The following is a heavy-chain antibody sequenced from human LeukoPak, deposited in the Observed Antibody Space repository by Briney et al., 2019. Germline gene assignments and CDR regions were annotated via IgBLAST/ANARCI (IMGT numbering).Heavy chain of an antibody. CDR3: ARSKVKTYYYDSSGYDMDV. Sequence: ASVKVSCKASGYTFTGYYMHWVRQAPGQGLEWMGWINPNSGGTNYAQKFQGRVTMTRDTSISTAYMGLSRLRSDDTAVYYCARSKVKTYYYDSSGYDMDVWGKGTTVTVSS. V-gene: IGHV1-2*02. J-gene: IGHJ6*03. D-gene: IGHD3-22*01. CDR1: GYTFTGYY. CDR2: INPNSGGT.